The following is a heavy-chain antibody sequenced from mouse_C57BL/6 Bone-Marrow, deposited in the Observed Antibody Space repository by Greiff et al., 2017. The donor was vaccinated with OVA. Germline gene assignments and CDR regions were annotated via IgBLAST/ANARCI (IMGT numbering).Heavy chain of an antibody. D-gene: IGHD3-3*01. J-gene: IGHJ1*03. Sequence: EVQGVESGGGLVQSGRSLRLSCATSGFTFSDFYMEWVRQAPGKGLEWIAASRNKANDYTTEYSASVKGRFIVSRDTSQSILYLQMNALRAEDTAIYYCARDARGPRGYFDVWGTGTTVTVSS. V-gene: IGHV7-1*01. CDR2: SRNKANDYTT. CDR1: GFTFSDFY. CDR3: ARDARGPRGYFDV.